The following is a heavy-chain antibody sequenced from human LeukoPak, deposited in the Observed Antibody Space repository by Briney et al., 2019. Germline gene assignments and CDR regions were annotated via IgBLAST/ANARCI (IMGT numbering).Heavy chain of an antibody. V-gene: IGHV1-46*01. Sequence: ASVKVSCKASGYTFTIYGISRVRHAPGQGVEWMGIINPSGGSTSYAQKIQGRVTMTRDMSTSTVYMELSSLRSEDTAVYYCARASYYYDSSGYFFDYWGQGTLVTVSS. J-gene: IGHJ4*02. CDR2: INPSGGST. CDR3: ARASYYYDSSGYFFDY. D-gene: IGHD3-22*01. CDR1: GYTFTIYG.